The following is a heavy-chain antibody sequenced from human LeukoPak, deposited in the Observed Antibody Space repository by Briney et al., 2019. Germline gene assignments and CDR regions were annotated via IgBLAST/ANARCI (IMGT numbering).Heavy chain of an antibody. CDR1: GVSISSGSYY. D-gene: IGHD3-3*01. CDR2: IYTSGST. J-gene: IGHJ3*02. CDR3: ASRPAYYDFWSRSDAFDI. V-gene: IGHV4-61*02. Sequence: KPSQTLSLTCTVSGVSISSGSYYWSWFRQPAGKGLEWIGSIYTSGSTHYNPSLKRRVTISVDTSKNQFSLKLSSVTAADTAVYYCASRPAYYDFWSRSDAFDIWGQGTMVTVSS.